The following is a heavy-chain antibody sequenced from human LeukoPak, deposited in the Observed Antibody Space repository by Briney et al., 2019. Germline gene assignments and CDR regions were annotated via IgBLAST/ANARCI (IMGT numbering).Heavy chain of an antibody. D-gene: IGHD5-24*01. V-gene: IGHV3-7*01. J-gene: IGHJ4*02. Sequence: PGGSLTLSCEASGFTFSGNWMSWVRQAPGKGLEWVASINPDGSQKLYVDSVKGRFTISRDNTKSSLYPQMSSLGAEDTAMCYCAKLLGTATTYDSWGQGTRVTVSS. CDR1: GFTFSGNW. CDR2: INPDGSQK. CDR3: AKLLGTATTYDS.